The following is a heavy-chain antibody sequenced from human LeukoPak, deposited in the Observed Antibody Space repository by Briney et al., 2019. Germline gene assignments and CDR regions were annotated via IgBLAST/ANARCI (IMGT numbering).Heavy chain of an antibody. Sequence: GRSQRLSCAASGFTFSTYAMSWVRQAPGKGLEWVSGISGSGDSTYYADSVKGRFTISRDNSMNTLYLQMNSLRAEDTAVYYCAKDRILARGWFDPWGQGNLVTVSS. CDR2: ISGSGDST. V-gene: IGHV3-23*01. CDR3: AKDRILARGWFDP. CDR1: GFTFSTYA. D-gene: IGHD2-15*01. J-gene: IGHJ5*02.